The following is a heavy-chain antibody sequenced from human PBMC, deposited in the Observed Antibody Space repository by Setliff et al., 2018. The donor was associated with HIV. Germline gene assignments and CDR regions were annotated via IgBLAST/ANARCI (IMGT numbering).Heavy chain of an antibody. V-gene: IGHV1-18*01. J-gene: IGHJ6*02. CDR2: VSGYDSHA. CDR3: ARGPAGESYGMDV. CDR1: GYKFSINV. Sequence: ASVKVSCKTSGYKFSINVINWVRQAPGQGLEWMGWVSGYDSHANYAQKLQGGVTMTSDRSTTTAYMELKNLTSDDTAVYYCARGPAGESYGMDVWGQGTTVTVSS. D-gene: IGHD3-10*01.